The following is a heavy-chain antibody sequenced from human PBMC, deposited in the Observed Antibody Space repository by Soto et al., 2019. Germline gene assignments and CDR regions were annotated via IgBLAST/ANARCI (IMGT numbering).Heavy chain of an antibody. CDR2: IYYSGST. V-gene: IGHV4-59*01. CDR3: ARGPPATDAFDI. CDR1: GGSISSYY. J-gene: IGHJ3*02. Sequence: SETLSLTCTVSGGSISSYYWSWIRQPPGKGLEWIGYIYYSGSTNYNPSPKSRVTISVDTSKNQFSLKLSSVTAADTAVYYCARGPPATDAFDIWGQGTMVTVSS. D-gene: IGHD2-2*01.